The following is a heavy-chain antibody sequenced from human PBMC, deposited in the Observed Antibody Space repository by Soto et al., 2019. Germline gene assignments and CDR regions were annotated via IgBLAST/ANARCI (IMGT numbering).Heavy chain of an antibody. CDR3: ATSELRYSDWLQNNWFDP. D-gene: IGHD3-9*01. J-gene: IGHJ5*02. V-gene: IGHV4-39*01. CDR1: GGSISSSSYY. CDR2: IYYSGST. Sequence: PSETLSLTCTVSGGSISSSSYYWGWIRQPPGKGLEWIGSIYYSGSTYYNPSLKSRVTISVDTSKNQFSLKLSSVTAADTAVYYCATSELRYSDWLQNNWFDPWGQGTLVTVSS.